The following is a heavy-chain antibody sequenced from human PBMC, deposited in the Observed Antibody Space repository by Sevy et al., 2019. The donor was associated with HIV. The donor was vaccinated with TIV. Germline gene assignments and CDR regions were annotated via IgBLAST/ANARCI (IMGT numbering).Heavy chain of an antibody. CDR3: ARARSYAGFDP. Sequence: SETLSLTCTVSGGSISSYYWSWIRQSPGKGLEWIGYIYYSGSTNYNPSLKSRVTISVDTSKNQFSLKLSSVTAADTAVYYCARARSYAGFDPWGQGTLVTVSS. CDR2: IYYSGST. V-gene: IGHV4-59*13. CDR1: GGSISSYY. D-gene: IGHD2-2*01. J-gene: IGHJ5*02.